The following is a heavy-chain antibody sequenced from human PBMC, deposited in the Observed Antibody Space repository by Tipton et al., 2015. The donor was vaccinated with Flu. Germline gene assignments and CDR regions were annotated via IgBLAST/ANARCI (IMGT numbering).Heavy chain of an antibody. Sequence: SLRLSCAASGFDFSNSAMYWVRQASGKGLKWVASISRGGGSANYADSVKRRFTISRDNSKNMLYLQMNSLRADDTAVYSCAKVIPELVAGLDSWGQGTLVTVSS. CDR3: AKVIPELVAGLDS. CDR2: ISRGGGSA. D-gene: IGHD6-19*01. J-gene: IGHJ4*02. CDR1: GFDFSNSA. V-gene: IGHV3-23*01.